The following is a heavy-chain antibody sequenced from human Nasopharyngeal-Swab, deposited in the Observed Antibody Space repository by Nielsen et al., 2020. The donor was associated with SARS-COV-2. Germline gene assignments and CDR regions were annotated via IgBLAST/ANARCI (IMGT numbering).Heavy chain of an antibody. J-gene: IGHJ4*02. CDR2: INHSGST. V-gene: IGHV4-34*01. CDR3: ARRTGGRVFDY. Sequence: SETLSLTCAVSGGSFSGYYWSWIRQPPGKGLEWIGEINHSGSTNYNPSLKSRVTISVDTSKNQFSLKLSSVTAADTAVYYCARRTGGRVFDYWGQGTLVTVSS. CDR1: GGSFSGYY. D-gene: IGHD3-16*01.